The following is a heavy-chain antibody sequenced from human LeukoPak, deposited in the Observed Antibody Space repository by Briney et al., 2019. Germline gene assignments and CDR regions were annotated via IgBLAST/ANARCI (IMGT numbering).Heavy chain of an antibody. D-gene: IGHD3-9*01. CDR3: ARRGEFYDILTGYYLADAFDY. CDR1: GGSISSSSYY. CDR2: IYYSGST. V-gene: IGHV4-39*01. J-gene: IGHJ4*02. Sequence: PSETLSLTCTVSGGSISSSSYYWGWIRQPPGKGLEWIGNIYYSGSTYYNPSLKSRVTISVDTSKNQFSLKLSSVTAADTAVYYCARRGEFYDILTGYYLADAFDYWGQGTLVTVSS.